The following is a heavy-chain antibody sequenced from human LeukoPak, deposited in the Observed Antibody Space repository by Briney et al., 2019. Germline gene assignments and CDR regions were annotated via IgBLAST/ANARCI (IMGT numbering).Heavy chain of an antibody. J-gene: IGHJ3*02. CDR1: GFTFGDYG. CDR3: TRLSLVVVRDAFDI. V-gene: IGHV3-49*04. Sequence: QPGRSLRLSCTGSGFTFGDYGMSWVRQAPGKGLEWVAFIRSEAYGGTTEYAASVKGRFTISRDDSKSIAYLQMNSLKTEDTAVYYCTRLSLVVVRDAFDIWGQGTMVTVSS. D-gene: IGHD3-22*01. CDR2: IRSEAYGGTT.